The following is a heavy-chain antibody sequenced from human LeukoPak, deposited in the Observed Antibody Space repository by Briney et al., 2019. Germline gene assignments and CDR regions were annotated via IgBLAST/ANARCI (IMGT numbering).Heavy chain of an antibody. CDR2: ISGSGTST. J-gene: IGHJ4*02. V-gene: IGHV3-23*01. D-gene: IGHD6-19*01. Sequence: GGSLRLSCAASGFTFSSYAMSWVRQAPGKGLEWVSGISGSGTSTYFADSVKGRFTISRDNSMNTLYLQMNSLRAEDTSIYYCAKDAVAGDYWGQGTLVTVSS. CDR3: AKDAVAGDY. CDR1: GFTFSSYA.